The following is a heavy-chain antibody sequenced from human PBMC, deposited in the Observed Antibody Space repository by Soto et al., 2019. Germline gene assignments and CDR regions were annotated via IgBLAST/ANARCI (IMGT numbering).Heavy chain of an antibody. V-gene: IGHV1-18*01. CDR2: ISAYNGNT. CDR3: ARVAKDYDFWSGYYPDYYYYYMDV. J-gene: IGHJ6*03. CDR1: GYTFTSYG. Sequence: ASVKVSCKASGYTFTSYGISWVRQAPGQGLEWMGWISAYNGNTNHAQKLQGRVTMTTDTSTSTAYMELRSLRSDDTAVYYCARVAKDYDFWSGYYPDYYYYYMDVWGKGTTVTVSS. D-gene: IGHD3-3*01.